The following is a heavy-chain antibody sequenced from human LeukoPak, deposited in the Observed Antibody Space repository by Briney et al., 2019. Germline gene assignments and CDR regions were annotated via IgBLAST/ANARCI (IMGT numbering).Heavy chain of an antibody. D-gene: IGHD3-3*01. CDR3: ARYDFWSGDSSVGAMDV. CDR2: IYYTGST. CDR1: GGSINGNY. J-gene: IGHJ6*02. Sequence: PSETLSLTCTVSGGSINGNYWSWIRQPPGKGLEWIGYIYYTGSTNYNPSLGSRVTISVDRSNNQFSLKLSSVTAADTAVYFCARYDFWSGDSSVGAMDVWGQGTTVTVSS. V-gene: IGHV4-59*01.